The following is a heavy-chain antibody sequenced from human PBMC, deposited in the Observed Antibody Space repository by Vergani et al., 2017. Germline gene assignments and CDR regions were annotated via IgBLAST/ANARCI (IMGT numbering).Heavy chain of an antibody. CDR1: GFIFREHG. CDR3: ARDCSSTSCYGEVDY. Sequence: EVQLAESGGGAAQAGRSLRLSCVGSGFIFREHGMHWVRQAPGKGLEWVSGLSWNSGSKAYADSVKGRFTISRDNAKNSLYLEMNNLRVEDTAVYYCARDCSSTSCYGEVDYWGQGTLVTVSS. V-gene: IGHV3-9*01. D-gene: IGHD2-2*01. J-gene: IGHJ4*02. CDR2: LSWNSGSK.